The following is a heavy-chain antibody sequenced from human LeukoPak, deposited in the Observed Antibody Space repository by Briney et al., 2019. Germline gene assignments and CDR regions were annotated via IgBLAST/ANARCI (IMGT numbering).Heavy chain of an antibody. CDR1: GGSISSYS. CDR3: ARGLDCSSTSCYPYYYGMDV. Sequence: SETLSLTCTVSGGSISSYSWSWIRQPPGKGLEWIGYIYHSGSTYYNPSLKSRVTISVDRSKNQFSLKLSSVTAADTAVYYCARGLDCSSTSCYPYYYGMDVWGQGTAVTVSS. D-gene: IGHD2-2*01. J-gene: IGHJ6*02. CDR2: IYHSGST. V-gene: IGHV4-30-2*01.